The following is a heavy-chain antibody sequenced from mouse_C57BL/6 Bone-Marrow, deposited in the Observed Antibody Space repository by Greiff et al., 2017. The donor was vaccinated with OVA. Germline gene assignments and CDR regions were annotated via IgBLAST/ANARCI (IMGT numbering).Heavy chain of an antibody. CDR1: GYTFTDYY. CDR2: INPNNGGT. D-gene: IGHD1-1*01. Sequence: VQLQQSGPELVKPGASVKISCKASGYTFTDYYMNWVKQSHGKSLEWIGDINPNNGGTSYNQKFKGKATLTVAKSSSTAYMELRSLTSEDSAVYYCASQYYYGSSYGYFDVWGTGTTVTVSS. V-gene: IGHV1-26*01. CDR3: ASQYYYGSSYGYFDV. J-gene: IGHJ1*03.